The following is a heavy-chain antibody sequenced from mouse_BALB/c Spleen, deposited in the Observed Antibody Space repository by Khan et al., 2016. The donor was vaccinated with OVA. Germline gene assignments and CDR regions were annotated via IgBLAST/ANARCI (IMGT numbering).Heavy chain of an antibody. CDR2: ILPGSGTT. CDR1: GYTFSMYW. J-gene: IGHJ4*01. V-gene: IGHV1-9*01. CDR3: ARGGYNPAMDY. D-gene: IGHD1-3*01. Sequence: VQLQQSGAELMKPGASVTISCKATGYTFSMYWIEWVKQRPGHGLEWIGEILPGSGTTNNSEKFKGKATFTADTSSNTAYMQLSSLTSEDSAVYYCARGGYNPAMDYWGQGTSVTVSS.